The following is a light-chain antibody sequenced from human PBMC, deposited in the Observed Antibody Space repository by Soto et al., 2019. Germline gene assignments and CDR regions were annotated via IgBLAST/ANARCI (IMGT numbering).Light chain of an antibody. CDR2: GAS. Sequence: EIVLTQSPGTLSLSPGERATLSCRASQSVTSDYLAWYQQKPGQAPRLLIYGASSRATGIPDRFSGSGSGTDFTLTISRLETEDSAVYYCQQYGSSPYTFGQGARLEIK. J-gene: IGKJ2*01. CDR3: QQYGSSPYT. CDR1: QSVTSDY. V-gene: IGKV3-20*01.